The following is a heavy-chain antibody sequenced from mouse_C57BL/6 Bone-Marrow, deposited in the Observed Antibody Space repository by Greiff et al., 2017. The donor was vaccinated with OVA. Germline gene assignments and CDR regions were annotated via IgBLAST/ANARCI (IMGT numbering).Heavy chain of an antibody. CDR2: IDPSDSYT. CDR3: ASDRNYGGWLAY. CDR1: GYTFTSYW. D-gene: IGHD2-5*01. J-gene: IGHJ3*01. V-gene: IGHV1-69*01. Sequence: QVQLQQPGAELVMPGASVKLSCKASGYTFTSYWMHWVKQRPGQGLVWVGEIDPSDSYTYYNQKFMGTYTLHVDKSSSTAYMQLSSLTSEDSAVDYCASDRNYGGWLAYWGQGTLVTGSA.